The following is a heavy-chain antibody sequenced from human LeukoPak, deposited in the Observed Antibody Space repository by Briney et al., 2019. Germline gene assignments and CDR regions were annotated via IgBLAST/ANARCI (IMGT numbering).Heavy chain of an antibody. CDR2: LYYSGYS. D-gene: IGHD4-17*01. CDR1: GGSITSYY. J-gene: IGHJ4*02. V-gene: IGHV4-59*08. CDR3: ARQATTTVTFDY. Sequence: SETLSLTCTVSGGSITSYYWAWLRQPPGKGLEWIGYLYYSGYSNYNPSLKSRVSMSVDTSKNQFSLKLSSVTAADTAVYYCARQATTTVTFDYWGQGTLVTVSS.